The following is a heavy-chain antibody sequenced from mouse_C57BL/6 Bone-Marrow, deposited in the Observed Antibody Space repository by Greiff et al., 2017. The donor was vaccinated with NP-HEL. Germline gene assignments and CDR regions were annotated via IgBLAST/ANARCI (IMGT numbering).Heavy chain of an antibody. CDR2: IWRGGST. Sequence: VKLMESGPGLVQPSQSLSITCTVSGFSLTSYGVHWVRQSPGKGLEWLGVIWRGGSTDYNAAFMSRLSITKDNSKSQVFFKMTCLQAYDTAIYFCAGRAWFAYWGQGTLVTVSA. CDR1: GFSLTSYG. J-gene: IGHJ3*01. V-gene: IGHV2-5*01. D-gene: IGHD3-3*01. CDR3: AGRAWFAY.